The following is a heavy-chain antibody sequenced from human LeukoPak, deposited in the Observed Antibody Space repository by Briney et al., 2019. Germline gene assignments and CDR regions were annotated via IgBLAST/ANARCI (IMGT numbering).Heavy chain of an antibody. J-gene: IGHJ2*01. CDR1: GGSISTSSYS. CDR3: VTRYGDGPSRGYSDL. CDR2: IYFSGNT. D-gene: IGHD4-17*01. Sequence: PSETLSLTCTVSGGSISTSSYSWGWIRQPPGKGLEWIGNIYFSGNTYYNPSLKSRVTISLDTSKNQFSLRLNSVTAADTAVYYCVTRYGDGPSRGYSDLWGRGTLVTVSS. V-gene: IGHV4-39*07.